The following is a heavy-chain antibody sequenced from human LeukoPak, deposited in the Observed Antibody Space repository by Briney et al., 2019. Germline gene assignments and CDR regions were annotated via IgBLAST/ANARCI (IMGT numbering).Heavy chain of an antibody. Sequence: PSETLSLTCTVSGGSISSYYWSWIRQPPGKGLEWIGYITTSGSTNYNPSLKSRVTISVDTSKNQFSLKLSSVTAADTAVYYCARHPPWVSGSYRPDYYYYYYMDVWGKGTTVTVSS. J-gene: IGHJ6*03. V-gene: IGHV4-4*09. CDR1: GGSISSYY. D-gene: IGHD3-16*02. CDR3: ARHPPWVSGSYRPDYYYYYYMDV. CDR2: ITTSGST.